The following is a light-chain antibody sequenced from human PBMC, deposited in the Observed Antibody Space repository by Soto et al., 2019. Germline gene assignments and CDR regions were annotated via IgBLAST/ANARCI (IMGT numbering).Light chain of an antibody. CDR2: SSN. CDR1: SSNIGSNT. V-gene: IGLV1-44*01. J-gene: IGLJ3*02. CDR3: AAWDASLNGHWV. Sequence: QSVLTQPTSASGTPGQRVTISCSGSSSNIGSNTVNWYQQLPGTAPKLLIYSSNQRPSGVPDRFSGSKSGTSASLAISGLQSEDEADYYCAAWDASLNGHWVFGGGTKLTVL.